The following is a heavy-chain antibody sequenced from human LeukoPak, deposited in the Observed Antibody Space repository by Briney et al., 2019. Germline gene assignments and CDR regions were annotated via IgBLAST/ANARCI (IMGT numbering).Heavy chain of an antibody. J-gene: IGHJ4*02. D-gene: IGHD1-26*01. CDR1: GFTFSSYG. CDR2: ISYDGSNK. CDR3: AKDQGDSLVGATEGFDY. Sequence: GRSLRLSCAASGFTFSSYGMRWVRPAPGKGLEWVAVISYDGSNKYYADSVKGRFTISRDNSKNTLYLQMNSLRAEDTAVYYCAKDQGDSLVGATEGFDYWGQGTLVTVSS. V-gene: IGHV3-30*18.